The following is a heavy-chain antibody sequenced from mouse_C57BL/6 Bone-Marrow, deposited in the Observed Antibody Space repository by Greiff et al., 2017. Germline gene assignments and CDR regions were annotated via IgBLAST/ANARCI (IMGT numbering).Heavy chain of an antibody. J-gene: IGHJ4*01. CDR3: ERGRRDYDAMDY. Sequence: VQLQQSGAELVKPGASVKMSCKASGSTFTSYWITWVKQRPGHGLEWIGDISPGSGSTNYNEKFKSKATLTVDTSSSTAYMQLSSLTSEDSAVDYWERGRRDYDAMDYWGQGTSVTVSS. CDR1: GSTFTSYW. V-gene: IGHV1-55*01. CDR2: ISPGSGST.